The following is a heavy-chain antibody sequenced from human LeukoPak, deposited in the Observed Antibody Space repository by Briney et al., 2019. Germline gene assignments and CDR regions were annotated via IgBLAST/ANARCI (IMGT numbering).Heavy chain of an antibody. V-gene: IGHV3-30*02. Sequence: SGGSLRLSCTASGFTFSSYGMHWVRQAPGKGLEWVAFIRYDGSNKYYADSVKGRFTISRDNSKNTLYLQMNSLRAEDTAVYYCAKDHQEIVGTLGAFDIWGQGTMVTVSS. CDR3: AKDHQEIVGTLGAFDI. CDR1: GFTFSSYG. CDR2: IRYDGSNK. D-gene: IGHD3-22*01. J-gene: IGHJ3*02.